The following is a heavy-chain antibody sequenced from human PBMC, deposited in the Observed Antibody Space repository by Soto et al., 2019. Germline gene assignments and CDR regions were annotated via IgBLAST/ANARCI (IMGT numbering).Heavy chain of an antibody. CDR1: GFTFNAYS. Sequence: EVQLLESGGGLVQPGGSLRLSCAASGFTFNAYSLTLVRQAPGEGPEWVSAIGGSGGNRYYAASVRGRFTISRDNSKDTVDLQMNSLRVEDTAVYYCARVASDYINSVDHWGQGILVSVSS. CDR2: IGGSGGNR. V-gene: IGHV3-23*01. J-gene: IGHJ4*02. CDR3: ARVASDYINSVDH. D-gene: IGHD4-4*01.